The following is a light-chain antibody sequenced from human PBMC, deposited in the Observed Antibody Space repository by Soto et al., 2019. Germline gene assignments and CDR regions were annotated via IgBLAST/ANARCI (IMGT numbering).Light chain of an antibody. V-gene: IGKV3-15*01. CDR2: GTS. J-gene: IGKJ1*01. CDR3: HQYNGWPRT. Sequence: EIEITHSRVTLSVSPGERATLCCRASQNIRRSLAWYQQKPGQGPSLLIYGTSTRAGGVPARFSGGGSGTEFTLTITSLQSEDFAVYYCHQYNGWPRTFGQGTKVDI. CDR1: QNIRRS.